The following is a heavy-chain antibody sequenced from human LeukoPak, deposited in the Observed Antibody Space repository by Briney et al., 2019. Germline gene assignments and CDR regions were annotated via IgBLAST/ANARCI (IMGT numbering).Heavy chain of an antibody. CDR2: ISGSGGST. V-gene: IGHV3-23*01. CDR3: AKGSSPYYYYYMDV. Sequence: GGSLRLSCAASGFTFSSYGMTWVRQAPGKGLEWVSAISGSGGSTYYADSVKGRFTISRAKNTLYLQMNSLRAEDTAVYYCAKGSSPYYYYYMDVWGKGTTVTISS. J-gene: IGHJ6*03. CDR1: GFTFSSYG. D-gene: IGHD2-2*01.